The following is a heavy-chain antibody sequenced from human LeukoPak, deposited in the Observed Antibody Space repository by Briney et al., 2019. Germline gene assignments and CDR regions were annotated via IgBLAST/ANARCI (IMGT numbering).Heavy chain of an antibody. CDR2: IYYSGST. Sequence: SETLSLTCTVSGGSISSTNYYWGWIRQPPGKGLEWIGSIYYSGSTYYNPSLKSRVTISVDKSKNQFSLKLSSVTAADTAVYYCARLRNWGGIQPYDYWGQGALVTVSS. V-gene: IGHV4-39*07. D-gene: IGHD2-21*01. J-gene: IGHJ4*02. CDR3: ARLRNWGGIQPYDY. CDR1: GGSISSTNYY.